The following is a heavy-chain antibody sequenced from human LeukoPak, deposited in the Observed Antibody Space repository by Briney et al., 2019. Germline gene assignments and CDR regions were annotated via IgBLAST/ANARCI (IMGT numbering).Heavy chain of an antibody. V-gene: IGHV4-34*01. J-gene: IGHJ6*02. CDR1: GGSFSGYY. Sequence: SETLSLTCAVYGGSFSGYYWSWIRQPPGKGLEWSGEINHSGSTNYNPSLKSRVTISVDTSKNQFSLKLSSVTAADTAVYYCARRGRLWLLYYYYGMDVWGQGTTVTVSS. CDR3: ARRGRLWLLYYYYGMDV. D-gene: IGHD5-18*01. CDR2: INHSGST.